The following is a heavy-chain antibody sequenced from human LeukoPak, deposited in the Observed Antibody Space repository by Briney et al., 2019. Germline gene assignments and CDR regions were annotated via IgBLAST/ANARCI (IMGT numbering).Heavy chain of an antibody. D-gene: IGHD1-26*01. J-gene: IGHJ4*02. Sequence: ESVKGRFTISRDNAKNSLYLQMNRLRAEDTAVYYCARAYTGSYYAYYFDFWGQGTLVTVSS. V-gene: IGHV3-7*04. CDR3: ARAYTGSYYAYYFDF.